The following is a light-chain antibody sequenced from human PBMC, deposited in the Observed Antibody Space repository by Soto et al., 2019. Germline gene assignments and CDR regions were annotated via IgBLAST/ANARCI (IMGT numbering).Light chain of an antibody. J-gene: IGKJ1*01. V-gene: IGKV1-5*01. CDR3: QHHNSYSQT. CDR1: QSIRYY. Sequence: DIQLTQSPPTLSASVGDRVTITCRASQSIRYYLAWYQQMPGKAPKLLIYGASSLQSGDPSSCSGSGSGTEFTLTISSLQPDDFSTYLCQHHNSYSQTFGQGTKVEIK. CDR2: GAS.